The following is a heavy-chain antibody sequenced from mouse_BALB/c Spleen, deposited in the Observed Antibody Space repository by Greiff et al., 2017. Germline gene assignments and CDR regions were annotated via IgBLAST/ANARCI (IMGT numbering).Heavy chain of an antibody. D-gene: IGHD2-1*01. Sequence: VQLQQSGPELVKPGASVKMSCKASGYTFTSYVMHWVKQKPGQGLEWIGYINPYNDGTKYNEKFNGKATLTSDKSSSTAYMELSSLTSEDSAVYDGARDGNYLRFYAMDYWGQGTSVTVSS. CDR1: GYTFTSYV. CDR3: ARDGNYLRFYAMDY. CDR2: INPYNDGT. V-gene: IGHV1-14*01. J-gene: IGHJ4*01.